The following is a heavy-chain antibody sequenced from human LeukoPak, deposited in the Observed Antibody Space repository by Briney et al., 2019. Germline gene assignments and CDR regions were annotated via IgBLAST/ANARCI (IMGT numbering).Heavy chain of an antibody. D-gene: IGHD2-15*01. CDR3: ARGGHGYCSGGSCCSRNLYYFDY. J-gene: IGHJ4*02. Sequence: ASVKVSCKASGGTFSSYAISWVRQAPGQGLEWMGGIIPIFGTANYAQKFQGRVTITTDESTSTAYMELSSLRSEDTAVYYCARGGHGYCSGGSCCSRNLYYFDYWGQGTLVTVSS. CDR1: GGTFSSYA. CDR2: IIPIFGTA. V-gene: IGHV1-69*05.